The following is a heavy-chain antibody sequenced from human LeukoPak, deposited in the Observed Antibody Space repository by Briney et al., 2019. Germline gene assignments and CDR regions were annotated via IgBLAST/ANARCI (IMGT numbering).Heavy chain of an antibody. D-gene: IGHD3-10*01. CDR1: GYTFTSYG. CDR2: ISAYNGNT. Sequence: ASVKVSCKASGYTFTSYGISWVRQAPGQGLEWMGWISAYNGNTNYAQKFQGRVTMTRDTSISTAYMELSRLRSDDTAVYYCATPGDGSGSSIYFDYWGQGTLVTVSS. CDR3: ATPGDGSGSSIYFDY. V-gene: IGHV1-18*01. J-gene: IGHJ4*02.